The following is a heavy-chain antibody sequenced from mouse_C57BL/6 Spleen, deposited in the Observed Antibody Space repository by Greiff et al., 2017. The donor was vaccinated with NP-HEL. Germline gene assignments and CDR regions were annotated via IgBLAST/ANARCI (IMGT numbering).Heavy chain of an antibody. V-gene: IGHV3-6*01. CDR2: ISYDGSN. Sequence: EVKLQESGPGLVKPSQSLSLTCSVTGYSITSGYYWNWIRQVPGNKLEWMGYISYDGSNNYHPSLKNRISITRDTSKNQFYLKLNSVTTEDTATYYCARRTGSPSYYAMDYWGQGTSVTVSS. J-gene: IGHJ4*01. CDR3: ARRTGSPSYYAMDY. D-gene: IGHD4-1*01. CDR1: GYSITSGYY.